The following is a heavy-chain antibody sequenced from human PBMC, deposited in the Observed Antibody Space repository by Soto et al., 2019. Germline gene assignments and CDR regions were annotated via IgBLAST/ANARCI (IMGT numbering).Heavy chain of an antibody. CDR1: GGSFSGYY. CDR3: ASSVRSWYTLMYYFDD. J-gene: IGHJ4*02. V-gene: IGHV4-34*01. CDR2: INHSGST. D-gene: IGHD6-13*01. Sequence: SETLSLTCAVSGGSFSGYYWSWIRQPPGNGLEWIGEINHSGSTNYNPSLKSRVTISVDTSKNQFSLKLSSVTAADTAVYYCASSVRSWYTLMYYFDDWGQGTLVTVSS.